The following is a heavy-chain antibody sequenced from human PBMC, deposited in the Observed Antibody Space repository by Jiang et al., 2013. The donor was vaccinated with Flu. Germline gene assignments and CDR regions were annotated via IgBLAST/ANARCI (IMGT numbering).Heavy chain of an antibody. CDR2: IYYSGSP. Sequence: TCTVSGGSIKSYYWSWIRQPPGKGLEWIGFIYYSGSPNYNPSLKSRVTTSIHTSKNQFSLKLTSVTAADTAIYYCARGGRYNSFDPWGQGTLVTVSS. CDR3: ARGGRYNSFDP. J-gene: IGHJ5*02. V-gene: IGHV4-59*01. CDR1: GGSIKSYY.